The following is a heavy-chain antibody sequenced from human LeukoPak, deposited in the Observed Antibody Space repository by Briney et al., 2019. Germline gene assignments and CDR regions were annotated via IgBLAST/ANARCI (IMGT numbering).Heavy chain of an antibody. CDR2: INHSGST. J-gene: IGHJ5*02. Sequence: PGGSLRLSCAASGFTFSSYAMSWIRQPPGKGLEWIGEINHSGSTNYNPSLKSRVTISVDTSKNQFSLKLSSVTAADTAVYYCARGKTMIVVGRARWFDPWGQGTLVTVSS. CDR3: ARGKTMIVVGRARWFDP. D-gene: IGHD3-22*01. V-gene: IGHV4-34*01. CDR1: GFTFSSYA.